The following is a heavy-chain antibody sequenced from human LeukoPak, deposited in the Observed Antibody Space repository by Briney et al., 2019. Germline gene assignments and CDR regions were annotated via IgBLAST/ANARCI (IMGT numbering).Heavy chain of an antibody. Sequence: PSETLSLTCAVYGGSFSGYYWSWIRQPPRKGLEWIGEINHSGSTNYNPSLKSRVTISVDTSKNQFSLKLSSVTAADTAVYYCARASHRDIVVVPAATRGLDYWGQGTLVTVSS. CDR2: INHSGST. CDR3: ARASHRDIVVVPAATRGLDY. D-gene: IGHD2-2*01. V-gene: IGHV4-34*01. J-gene: IGHJ4*02. CDR1: GGSFSGYY.